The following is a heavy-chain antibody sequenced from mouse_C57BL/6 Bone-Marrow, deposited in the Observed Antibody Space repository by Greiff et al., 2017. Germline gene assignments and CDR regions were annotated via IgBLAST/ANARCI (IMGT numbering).Heavy chain of an antibody. J-gene: IGHJ1*03. CDR3: AREFITTVVGGYFDV. D-gene: IGHD1-1*01. CDR2: IWTGGGT. CDR1: GFSLTSYA. V-gene: IGHV2-9-1*01. Sequence: VQLVESGPGLVAPSQSLSITCTVSGFSLTSYAISWVRQPPGKGLEWLGVIWTGGGTNYNSALKSRLSISQDNSKSQVFLKMNSLQTDDTARYYCAREFITTVVGGYFDVWGTGTTVTVSS.